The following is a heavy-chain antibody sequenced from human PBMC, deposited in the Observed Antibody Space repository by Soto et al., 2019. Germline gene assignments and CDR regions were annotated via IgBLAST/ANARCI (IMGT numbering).Heavy chain of an antibody. CDR2: INHSGST. D-gene: IGHD3-10*01. CDR3: ARGFQYYYGSGSYYNVRWFDP. CDR1: GGSFSGYY. Sequence: SETLSLTCAVYGGSFSGYYWSWIRQPPGKGLEWIGEINHSGSTNYNPSLKSRVTISVDTSKNQFSLKLSSVTAADTAVYYCARGFQYYYGSGSYYNVRWFDPWGQGTLVTVSS. J-gene: IGHJ5*02. V-gene: IGHV4-34*01.